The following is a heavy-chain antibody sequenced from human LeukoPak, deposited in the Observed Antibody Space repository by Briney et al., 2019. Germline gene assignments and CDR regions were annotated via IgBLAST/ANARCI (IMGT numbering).Heavy chain of an antibody. D-gene: IGHD3-22*01. J-gene: IGHJ4*02. CDR3: ANQRGYYDSSGYYY. CDR2: ISGSGGST. V-gene: IGHV3-23*01. Sequence: GGSPRLSCAASGFTFSSYAMSWVRQAPGKGLEWVSAISGSGGSTYYADSVKGRFTISRDNSKNTLYLQMNSLRAEDTAVYYCANQRGYYDSSGYYYWGQGTLVTVSS. CDR1: GFTFSSYA.